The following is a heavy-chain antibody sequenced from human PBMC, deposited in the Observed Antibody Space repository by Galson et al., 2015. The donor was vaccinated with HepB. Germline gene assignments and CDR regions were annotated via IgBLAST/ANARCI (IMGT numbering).Heavy chain of an antibody. CDR1: GGTFSSYA. CDR2: IIPIFGTG. V-gene: IGHV1-69*13. Sequence: SVKVSCKASGGTFSSYAISWVRQAPGQGLEWMGGIIPIFGTGKYAQKFQGRVTITADESTSTAYMALSSLRSEDTAVYYCARGYGSGNHYYHYWGQGTLITVSS. D-gene: IGHD3-10*01. CDR3: ARGYGSGNHYYHY. J-gene: IGHJ4*02.